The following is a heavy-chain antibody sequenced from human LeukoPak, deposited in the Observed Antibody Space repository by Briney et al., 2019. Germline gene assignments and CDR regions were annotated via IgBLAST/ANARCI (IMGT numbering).Heavy chain of an antibody. V-gene: IGHV4-4*09. Sequence: PSETLSPTCSVSGGSISSYYWSWIRQSPGKGLEWIGYIDSSGSTTYNPSLKSRVTISIDTSKNQFSLNLISVTAADTAVYYCARRIWHYEHYYMDVWGRGTTVTVSS. CDR3: ARRIWHYEHYYMDV. J-gene: IGHJ6*03. CDR2: IDSSGST. D-gene: IGHD1-7*01. CDR1: GGSISSYY.